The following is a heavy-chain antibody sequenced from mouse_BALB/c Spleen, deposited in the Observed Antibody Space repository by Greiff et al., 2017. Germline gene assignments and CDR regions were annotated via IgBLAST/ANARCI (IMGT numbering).Heavy chain of an antibody. Sequence: QVTLKVSGPGILQPSQTLSLTCSFSGFSLSTSGMGVSWIRQPSGKGLEWLAHIYWDDDKRYNPSLKSRLTISKDTSRNQVFLKITSVDTADTATYYCAQLRLRYFDVWGAGTTVTVSS. CDR2: IYWDDDK. J-gene: IGHJ1*01. CDR1: GFSLSTSGMG. V-gene: IGHV8-12*01. CDR3: AQLRLRYFDV. D-gene: IGHD1-2*01.